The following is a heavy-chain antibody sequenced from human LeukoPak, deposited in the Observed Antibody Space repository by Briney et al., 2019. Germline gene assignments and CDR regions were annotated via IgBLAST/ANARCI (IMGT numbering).Heavy chain of an antibody. Sequence: GGSLRLSCAASGFTFSSCSMNWFRQAPGKGLEWVGFIRSKAYGGTTEYAASVKGRFTISRDDSKSIAYLQMNSLKTEDTAVYYCTTDPRRLLESIDYWGQGTLVTVSS. CDR1: GFTFSSCS. CDR2: IRSKAYGGTT. D-gene: IGHD2/OR15-2a*01. CDR3: TTDPRRLLESIDY. V-gene: IGHV3-49*03. J-gene: IGHJ4*02.